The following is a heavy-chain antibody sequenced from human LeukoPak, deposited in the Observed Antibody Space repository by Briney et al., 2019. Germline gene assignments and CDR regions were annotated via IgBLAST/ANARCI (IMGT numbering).Heavy chain of an antibody. CDR1: GFTFDDYA. V-gene: IGHV3-9*01. Sequence: PGGSLILSCSVSGFTFDDYAMHWVRQAPGKGLEWVSGISWNSGSIGYADSVKGRFTISRDNAKNLLYLQMSNLRAEDTAVYFCARGGGLDVWGQGATVTVSS. J-gene: IGHJ6*02. CDR2: ISWNSGSI. D-gene: IGHD3-16*01. CDR3: ARGGGLDV.